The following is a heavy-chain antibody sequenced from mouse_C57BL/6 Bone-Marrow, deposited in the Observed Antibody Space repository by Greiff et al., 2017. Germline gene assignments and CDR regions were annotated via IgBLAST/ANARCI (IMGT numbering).Heavy chain of an antibody. J-gene: IGHJ1*03. CDR1: GFTFSSYA. Sequence: EVKLVESGGGLVKPGGSLKLSCAASGFTFSSYAMSWVRQTPEKRLEWVATISDGGSYTYYPDNIKGRFTLSRDNAKNNLYLQMSHLKSEDTAMYCRARDSQIDDVYYWYFDVWGTGTTVTVSS. D-gene: IGHD2-3*01. CDR2: ISDGGSYT. V-gene: IGHV5-4*01. CDR3: ARDSQIDDVYYWYFDV.